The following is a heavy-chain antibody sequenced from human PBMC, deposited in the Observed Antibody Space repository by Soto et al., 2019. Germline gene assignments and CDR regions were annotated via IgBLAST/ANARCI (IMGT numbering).Heavy chain of an antibody. Sequence: QVQLVESGGGVVQPGRSLRLSCAASGFTFSSYAMHWVRQAPGKGLEWVEVISYDGTNEFYADSVKGRFTISRDNSKNTLYLQMNSLRAEDTAVYYCARGYTAAPRTSHFDYWGQGTLVTVSS. D-gene: IGHD6-13*01. CDR2: ISYDGTNE. J-gene: IGHJ4*02. CDR3: ARGYTAAPRTSHFDY. V-gene: IGHV3-30-3*01. CDR1: GFTFSSYA.